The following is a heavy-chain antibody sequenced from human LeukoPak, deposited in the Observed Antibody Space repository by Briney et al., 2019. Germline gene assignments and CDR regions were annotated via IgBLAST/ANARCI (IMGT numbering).Heavy chain of an antibody. CDR1: GGSISSYY. D-gene: IGHD4-17*01. CDR3: ARGPLTVTRGFDP. J-gene: IGHJ5*02. CDR2: IYISGSGST. V-gene: IGHV4-4*07. Sequence: SETLSLTCTVSGGSISSYYWSWIRQPAGKGLEWIGRIYISGSGSTNYNPSLKTRVTMSVDTSKNQFSLKLSSVTAADTAVYYCARGPLTVTRGFDPWGQGTLVTVSS.